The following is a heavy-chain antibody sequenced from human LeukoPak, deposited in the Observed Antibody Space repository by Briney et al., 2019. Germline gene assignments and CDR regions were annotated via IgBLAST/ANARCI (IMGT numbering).Heavy chain of an antibody. D-gene: IGHD3-3*01. Sequence: GGSLRLSCEASGFTFSNYAMNWVRQTPGKGLEWVSTIGGTGFTTYYVDSVRGRFTISRDSSKNTLYLQMNSLRAEDTAVYHCARRGQSGFDLWGKGTMVTVSS. CDR3: ARRGQSGFDL. J-gene: IGHJ3*01. V-gene: IGHV3-23*01. CDR2: IGGTGFTT. CDR1: GFTFSNYA.